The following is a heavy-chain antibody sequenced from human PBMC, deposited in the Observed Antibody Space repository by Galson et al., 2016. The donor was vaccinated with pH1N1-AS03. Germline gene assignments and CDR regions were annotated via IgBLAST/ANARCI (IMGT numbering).Heavy chain of an antibody. D-gene: IGHD6-13*01. V-gene: IGHV4-39*01. CDR3: ARHYTFTSSWKYHYLDV. J-gene: IGHJ6*02. CDR1: DGSISSSHYY. Sequence: TLSLTCSVSDGSISSSHYYWGWIRQPPGRGPEWIGSIYYSGSTSYNPSLESRVSILAATSKNQLSRMLTSVTAADTAVYYCARHYTFTSSWKYHYLDVWGQGTTVTVAS. CDR2: IYYSGST.